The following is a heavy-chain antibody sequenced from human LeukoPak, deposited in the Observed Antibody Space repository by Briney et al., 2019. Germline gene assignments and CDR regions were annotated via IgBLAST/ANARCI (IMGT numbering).Heavy chain of an antibody. CDR2: INTYNGHT. CDR3: ARLLTGDRLGKDY. J-gene: IGHJ4*02. CDR1: GYTFTSYG. Sequence: ASVKVSCNTSGYTFTSYGISWVRQAPGQGLEYMGWINTYNGHTNYAQKLQGRVTMTRDTSTSTVYMELSSLRSEDTAVYYCARLLTGDRLGKDYWGQGTLVTVSS. V-gene: IGHV1-18*01. D-gene: IGHD7-27*01.